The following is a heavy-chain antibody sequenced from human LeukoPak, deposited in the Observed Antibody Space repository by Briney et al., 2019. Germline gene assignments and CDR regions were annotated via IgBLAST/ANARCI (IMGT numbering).Heavy chain of an antibody. V-gene: IGHV3-7*01. J-gene: IGHJ4*02. CDR1: GFTFSSYW. CDR3: ARDDPSAWYGD. D-gene: IGHD6-19*01. Sequence: GGSLRLSCAASGFTFSSYWMTWVRQAPGKGLEWVANTNADGSDKYYLGSMKGRFTISRDNAKNSLYLQMNNLRVEDTAVYYCARDDPSAWYGDWGQGTLVTVSS. CDR2: TNADGSDK.